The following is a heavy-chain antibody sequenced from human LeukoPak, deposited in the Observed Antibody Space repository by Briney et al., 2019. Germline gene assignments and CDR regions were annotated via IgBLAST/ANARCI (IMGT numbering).Heavy chain of an antibody. CDR3: ARDAKYYFGSRTYFFFEY. CDR1: GDSISSGNYY. J-gene: IGHJ4*02. D-gene: IGHD3-10*01. V-gene: IGHV4-61*02. Sequence: PSETLSLTCSVSGDSISSGNYYWNWIRQSAAKELEWIGRIYASGATNYSPSLKSRVTMSIDTSKNQFSLKLSSVTAADTAIYYCARDAKYYFGSRTYFFFEYWGQGTLLTVSS. CDR2: IYASGAT.